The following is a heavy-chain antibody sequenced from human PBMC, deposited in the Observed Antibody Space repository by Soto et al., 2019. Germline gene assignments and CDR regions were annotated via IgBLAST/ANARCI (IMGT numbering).Heavy chain of an antibody. CDR3: ARDLRGSTYYDTSGYYSGLSN. J-gene: IGHJ4*02. CDR2: TWHDGRNK. CDR1: GFTFSSYG. V-gene: IGHV3-33*01. Sequence: GGSLRLSCAASGFTFSSYGMHWVRKDPGKGLEWVAVTWHDGRNKYYANSVKDRFTISRDSSKNTLYLQMNSLRAEDTAVYYCARDLRGSTYYDTSGYYSGLSNWGQGTLVTVSS. D-gene: IGHD3-22*01.